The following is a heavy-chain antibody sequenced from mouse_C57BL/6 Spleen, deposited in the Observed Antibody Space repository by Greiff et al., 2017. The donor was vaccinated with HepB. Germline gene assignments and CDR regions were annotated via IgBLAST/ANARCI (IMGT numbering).Heavy chain of an antibody. Sequence: VQLQQSGPELVKPGASVKISCKASGYAFSSSWMNWVKQRTGKGLEWIGRIYPGDGDTNYNGKFKGKATLTADKSSSTAYMQLSSLTSEDSAVYFCAMCLLYHYYAMDYWGQGTSVTVSS. D-gene: IGHD2-12*01. J-gene: IGHJ4*01. CDR3: AMCLLYHYYAMDY. CDR2: IYPGDGDT. CDR1: GYAFSSSW. V-gene: IGHV1-82*01.